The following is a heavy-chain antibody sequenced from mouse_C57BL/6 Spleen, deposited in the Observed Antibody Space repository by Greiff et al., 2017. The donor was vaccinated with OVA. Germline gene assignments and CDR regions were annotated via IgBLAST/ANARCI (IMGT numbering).Heavy chain of an antibody. CDR2: IYPRSGNT. D-gene: IGHD1-1*01. CDR1: GYTFTSYG. CDR3: SYGSSYSWYFDV. V-gene: IGHV1-81*01. Sequence: QVHVKQSGAELARPGASVKLSCKASGYTFTSYGISWVKQRTGQGLEWIGEIYPRSGNTYYNEKFKGKATLTADKSSSTAYMELRRLTSEDSAVYFCSYGSSYSWYFDVWGTGTTVTVSS. J-gene: IGHJ1*03.